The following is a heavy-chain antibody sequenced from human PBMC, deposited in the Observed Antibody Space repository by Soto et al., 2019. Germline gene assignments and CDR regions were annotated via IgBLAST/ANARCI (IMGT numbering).Heavy chain of an antibody. J-gene: IGHJ6*02. CDR2: ISAYNGNT. CDR1: GYTFTSYG. Sequence: ASVKVYCKASGYTFTSYGISWVRQAPGQGLEWMGWISAYNGNTNYAQKLQGRVTMTTDTSTSTAYMELRSLRSDDTAVYYCARNPPTPYYYYGMDVWGQGTTVTVSS. CDR3: ARNPPTPYYYYGMDV. V-gene: IGHV1-18*04.